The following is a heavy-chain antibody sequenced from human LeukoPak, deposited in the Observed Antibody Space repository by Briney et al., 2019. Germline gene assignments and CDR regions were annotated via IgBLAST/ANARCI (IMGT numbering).Heavy chain of an antibody. Sequence: GGSLRLSCAASGFTFSGSAMHWVRQASGKGLEWVGRVRSKANSYATAYAPSVKGRFTISRDDSKNTAYLQMNSLKTEDTAVYYCTSSLYGSGSYPNYYYYYGMDVWGKGTTVSVSS. CDR2: VRSKANSYAT. CDR1: GFTFSGSA. V-gene: IGHV3-73*01. J-gene: IGHJ6*04. CDR3: TSSLYGSGSYPNYYYYYGMDV. D-gene: IGHD3-10*01.